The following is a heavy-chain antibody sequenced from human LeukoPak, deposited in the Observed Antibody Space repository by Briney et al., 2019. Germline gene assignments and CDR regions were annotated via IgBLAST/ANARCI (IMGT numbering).Heavy chain of an antibody. V-gene: IGHV1-69*06. CDR2: IIPIFGTA. CDR3: ARVNGYCSSISCFLDY. CDR1: GGTFSSHV. Sequence: ASVKVSRKTSGGTFSSHVISWVRQAPGQGLEWMGGIIPIFGTANYAQKFQGRATITADKFTNKVYMELSSLRSDDTAIYFCARVNGYCSSISCFLDYWGQGTLVTVSS. D-gene: IGHD2-2*01. J-gene: IGHJ4*02.